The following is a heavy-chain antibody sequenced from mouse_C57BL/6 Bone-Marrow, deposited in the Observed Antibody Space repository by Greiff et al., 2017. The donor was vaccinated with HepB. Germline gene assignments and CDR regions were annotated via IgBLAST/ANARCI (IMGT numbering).Heavy chain of an antibody. CDR1: GYTFTSYG. CDR2: IYPRSGNT. J-gene: IGHJ1*03. V-gene: IGHV1-81*01. CDR3: ARGDDYYWYFDV. Sequence: VKLMESGAELARPGASVKLSCKASGYTFTSYGISWVKQRTGQGLEWIGEIYPRSGNTYYNEKFKGKATLTADKSSSTAYMELRSLTSEDSAVYFCARGDDYYWYFDVWGTGTTVTVSS. D-gene: IGHD2-4*01.